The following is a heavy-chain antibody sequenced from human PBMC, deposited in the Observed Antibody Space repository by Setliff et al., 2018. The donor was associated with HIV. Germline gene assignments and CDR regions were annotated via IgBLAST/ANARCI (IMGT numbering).Heavy chain of an antibody. CDR3: AGSRGYFVKAE. Sequence: GGSLRLSCTASGFTFSDYYMSWIRQSPGKGLEWISYISSSGTTIYYADSVKGRFTISRDNAKNSLYLEMNSLRAEETAVYYCAGSRGYFVKAEWGQGTLVTVSS. J-gene: IGHJ4*02. V-gene: IGHV3-11*04. D-gene: IGHD3-22*01. CDR2: ISSSGTTI. CDR1: GFTFSDYY.